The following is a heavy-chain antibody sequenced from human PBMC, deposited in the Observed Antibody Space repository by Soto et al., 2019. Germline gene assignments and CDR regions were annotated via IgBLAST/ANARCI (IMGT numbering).Heavy chain of an antibody. V-gene: IGHV3-33*01. Sequence: QVQLVESGGGVVQPGRSLTLSCAASGFTFSSYGMHWVRQAPGKGLEWVAVIWYDGSHKYYADSVTGRVTISRDNSKNTLYLQMYSLRAEDTAIYYCARDGGCRDGYTVGCNWFDPWGQGTLVTVSS. CDR2: IWYDGSHK. CDR1: GFTFSSYG. J-gene: IGHJ5*02. CDR3: ARDGGCRDGYTVGCNWFDP. D-gene: IGHD5-12*01.